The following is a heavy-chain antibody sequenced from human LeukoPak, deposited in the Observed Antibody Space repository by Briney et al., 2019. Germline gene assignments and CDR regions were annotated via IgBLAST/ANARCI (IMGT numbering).Heavy chain of an antibody. V-gene: IGHV7-4-1*02. J-gene: IGHJ4*02. Sequence: ASVKVSCKASGYTFTNYAINWVRQAPGQGLERMGWINTGTGNPTYAQGFTGRFVFSLDTSVSTTYLQINSLKAEDTAVYYCATIGASFFDYWGQGTLVTVSS. D-gene: IGHD3-10*01. CDR3: ATIGASFFDY. CDR2: INTGTGNP. CDR1: GYTFTNYA.